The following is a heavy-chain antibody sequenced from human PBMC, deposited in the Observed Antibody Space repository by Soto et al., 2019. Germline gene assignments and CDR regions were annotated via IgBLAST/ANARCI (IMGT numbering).Heavy chain of an antibody. J-gene: IGHJ4*02. CDR3: GGAPTIFLVVTDYLDY. CDR2: NYYGGST. CDR1: GGSISSGDYY. Sequence: QVQLQESGPGLVKPSQTLSLTCTVSGGSISSGDYYWRWIRQPPGKGLEWIGYNYYGGSTFYNPGLKTRVTISVDTSKMQFSPKLISVTAAYTSVYYGGGAPTIFLVVTDYLDYWGQGTLVTVSS. V-gene: IGHV4-30-4*01. D-gene: IGHD3-3*01.